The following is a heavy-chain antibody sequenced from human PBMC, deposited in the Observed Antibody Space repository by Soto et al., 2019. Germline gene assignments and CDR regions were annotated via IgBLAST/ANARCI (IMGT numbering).Heavy chain of an antibody. CDR1: GFTFSSYA. V-gene: IGHV3-23*01. CDR3: AKDLKKWAAVAGTCLDY. CDR2: ISGSGGST. Sequence: GGSLRLSCAASGFTFSSYAMSWVRQAPGKGLEWVSAISGSGGSTYYADSVKGRFTISRDNSKNTLYLQMNSLRAEDTAVYYCAKDLKKWAAVAGTCLDYWGQGTLVTVSS. D-gene: IGHD6-19*01. J-gene: IGHJ4*02.